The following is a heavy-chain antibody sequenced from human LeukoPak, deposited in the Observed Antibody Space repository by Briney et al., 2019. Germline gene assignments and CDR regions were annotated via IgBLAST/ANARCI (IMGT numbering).Heavy chain of an antibody. Sequence: GESLKISCKGSGYSFTYYWIGWVRQMPGKGLEWMGIIYPGDSDTRYRPSFQGQVTISVDKSISTDYLQWSSLKASDTAMYYCARQDGNSKYYFDYWGQGTLVTVSS. CDR3: ARQDGNSKYYFDY. V-gene: IGHV5-51*01. CDR2: IYPGDSDT. J-gene: IGHJ4*02. CDR1: GYSFTYYW. D-gene: IGHD1-1*01.